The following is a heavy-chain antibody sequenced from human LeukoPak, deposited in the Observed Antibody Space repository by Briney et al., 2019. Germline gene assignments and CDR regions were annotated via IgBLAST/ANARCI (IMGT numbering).Heavy chain of an antibody. Sequence: SETLSLTCAVYGGSFSDYYWSWIRQPPGKGLEWIGEINHSGSTNYNPSLKSRVTISVDTSKNQFSLKLSSVTAADTAVYYCARIRQFAYYYDSSGLAGMDVWGQGTTVTVSS. V-gene: IGHV4-34*01. CDR1: GGSFSDYY. CDR3: ARIRQFAYYYDSSGLAGMDV. D-gene: IGHD3-22*01. J-gene: IGHJ6*02. CDR2: INHSGST.